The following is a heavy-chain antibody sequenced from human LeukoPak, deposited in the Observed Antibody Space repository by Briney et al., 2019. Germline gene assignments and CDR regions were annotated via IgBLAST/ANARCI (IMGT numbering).Heavy chain of an antibody. V-gene: IGHV1-8*02. Sequence: ASVKVSCKAAGYTFISYGISWVRQATGQGLEWMGWMNPNSGNTGYAQKFQGRVTMTRNTSISTAYMELSSLRSEDTAVYYCARGPAQLWLRRAFDYWGQGTLVTVSS. CDR1: GYTFISYG. D-gene: IGHD5-18*01. CDR2: MNPNSGNT. CDR3: ARGPAQLWLRRAFDY. J-gene: IGHJ4*02.